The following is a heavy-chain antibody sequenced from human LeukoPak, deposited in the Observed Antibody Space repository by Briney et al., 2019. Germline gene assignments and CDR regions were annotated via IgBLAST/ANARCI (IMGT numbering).Heavy chain of an antibody. V-gene: IGHV3-21*01. CDR2: ISSSSSYI. Sequence: GGSLRLSCAAPGFTFSSYSMNWVRQAPGKGLEWVSSISSSSSYIYYADSVKGRFTISRDNAKNSLYLQMNSLRAEDTAVYYCARDQDTKYDFWGEGMDVWGQGTTVTVSS. CDR1: GFTFSSYS. CDR3: ARDQDTKYDFWGEGMDV. D-gene: IGHD3-3*01. J-gene: IGHJ6*02.